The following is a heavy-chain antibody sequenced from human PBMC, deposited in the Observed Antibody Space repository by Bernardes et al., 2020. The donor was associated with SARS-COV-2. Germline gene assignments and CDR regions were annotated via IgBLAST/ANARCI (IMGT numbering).Heavy chain of an antibody. CDR3: ASGGYYYDGRGYYRRDWVDP. CDR1: GGTFSSYA. J-gene: IGHJ5*02. CDR2: IIPIFGTA. D-gene: IGHD3-22*01. V-gene: IGHV1-69*13. Sequence: SVKVSCQASGGTFSSYAIRWVRQPPGQGLAWMGRIIPIFGTANFPQKFQGRVMITADEPTRTAYMELSSLRSEERAVYYCASGGYYYDGRGYYRRDWVDPWGQGTQVTGSS.